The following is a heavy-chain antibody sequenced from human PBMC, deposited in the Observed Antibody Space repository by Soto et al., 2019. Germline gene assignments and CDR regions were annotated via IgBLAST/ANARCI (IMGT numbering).Heavy chain of an antibody. J-gene: IGHJ5*02. CDR1: GFTFSSYW. Sequence: GGSLRLSCAASGFTFSSYWMSWVRQAPGRWLEWVANIKQDGSEKYYVDSVKGRFTISRDNAKNSLYLQMNSLRAEDTAVYYCARVGYSYGYWFDPWGQGTLVTVSS. CDR3: ARVGYSYGYWFDP. V-gene: IGHV3-7*01. D-gene: IGHD5-18*01. CDR2: IKQDGSEK.